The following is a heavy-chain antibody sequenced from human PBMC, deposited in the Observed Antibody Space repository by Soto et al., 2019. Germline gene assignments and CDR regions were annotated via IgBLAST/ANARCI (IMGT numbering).Heavy chain of an antibody. CDR3: ARRGQNVDTAMVTDY. J-gene: IGHJ4*02. Sequence: SETLSLTCTVSGSSISSSSYYWGWIRQPPGKGLEWIGSIYYSGSTYYNPSLKSRVTISVDTSKNQFSLKLSSVTAADTAVYYCARRGQNVDTAMVTDYWGQGTLVTVSS. CDR1: GSSISSSSYY. CDR2: IYYSGST. V-gene: IGHV4-39*01. D-gene: IGHD5-18*01.